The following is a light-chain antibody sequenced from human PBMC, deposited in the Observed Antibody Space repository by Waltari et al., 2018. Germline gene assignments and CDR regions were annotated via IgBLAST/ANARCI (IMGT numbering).Light chain of an antibody. CDR2: GAS. CDR3: QQYGTSPRT. J-gene: IGKJ1*01. V-gene: IGKV3-20*01. CDR1: QSVSSSS. Sequence: EIVLTQSPGTLSLSPGETATLSCRASQSVSSSSLAWYQQKPGQAPRRLIYGASSRATGIPERFSGSGSGTDFTLTISRLEPEDFAVYYCQQYGTSPRTFGQGTKVEIK.